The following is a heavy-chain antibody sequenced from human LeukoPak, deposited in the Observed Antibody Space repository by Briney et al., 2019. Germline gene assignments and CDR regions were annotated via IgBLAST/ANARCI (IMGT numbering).Heavy chain of an antibody. V-gene: IGHV3-48*03. Sequence: PGGSPRLSCAASGVTFSSYEMNWVRQAPGKGLEWVSYISSSGSTIYYADSVKGRFAISRDNAKTSMYLPMTSLRAEDKDVYYCARAPTVEGGMDAWGQGTTVTVSS. CDR1: GVTFSSYE. J-gene: IGHJ6*02. D-gene: IGHD4-23*01. CDR3: ARAPTVEGGMDA. CDR2: ISSSGSTI.